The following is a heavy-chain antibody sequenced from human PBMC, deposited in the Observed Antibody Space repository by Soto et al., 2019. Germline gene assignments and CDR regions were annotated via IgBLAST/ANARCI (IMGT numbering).Heavy chain of an antibody. J-gene: IGHJ5*02. Sequence: QVQLVQSGAEVKKPGASVKVSCKASGYTFTSYYMHWVRQAPGQGLEWMGIINPSVGSTSYAQKFQGEVTMTRDTSTSTVYMERSSLRSEDTAVYYCSRRGYGGNSGWFDPWGQGTLVTVSS. V-gene: IGHV1-46*01. CDR3: SRRGYGGNSGWFDP. CDR2: INPSVGST. CDR1: GYTFTSYY. D-gene: IGHD4-17*01.